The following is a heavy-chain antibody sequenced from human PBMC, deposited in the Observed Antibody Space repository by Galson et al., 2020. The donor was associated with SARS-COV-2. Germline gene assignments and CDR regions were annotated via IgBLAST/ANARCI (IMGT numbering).Heavy chain of an antibody. CDR3: SRDVNPYCADNCFLDAFDI. Sequence: GGSLRLSCAASGFTFSAYWMTWVRQAPGKGLEWVANIKRDGSEAHYVDSVKGRFTISRDNSKNSLDLQMNTLRAEDTAVYFCSRDVNPYCADNCFLDAFDIWGQGTIVTVSS. D-gene: IGHD2-21*01. V-gene: IGHV3-7*01. CDR1: GFTFSAYW. CDR2: IKRDGSEA. J-gene: IGHJ3*02.